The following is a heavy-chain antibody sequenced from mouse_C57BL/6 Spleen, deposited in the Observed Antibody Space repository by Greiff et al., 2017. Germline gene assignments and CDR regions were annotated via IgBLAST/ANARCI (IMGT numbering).Heavy chain of an antibody. V-gene: IGHV1-81*01. J-gene: IGHJ2*01. D-gene: IGHD4-1*01. CDR2: IYPRSGNT. CDR1: GYTFTSYG. Sequence: VMLVESGAELARPGASVKLSCKASGYTFTSYGISWVKQRTGQGLEWIGEIYPRSGNTYYNEKFKGKATLTADKSSSTAYMELRSLTSEDSAVYFCARGTGYFDYWGQGTTLTVSS. CDR3: ARGTGYFDY.